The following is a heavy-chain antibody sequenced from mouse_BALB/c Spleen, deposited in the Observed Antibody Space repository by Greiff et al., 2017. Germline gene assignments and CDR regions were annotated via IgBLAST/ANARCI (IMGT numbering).Heavy chain of an antibody. CDR2: ISDGGSYT. D-gene: IGHD1-2*01. Sequence: EVQGVESGGGLVKPGGSLKLSCAASGFTFSDYYMYWVRQTPEKRLEWVATISDGGSYTYYPDSVKGRFTISRDNAKNNLYLQMSSLKSEDTAMYYCARDPSYGYYAMDYWGQGTSVTVSS. V-gene: IGHV5-4*02. CDR1: GFTFSDYY. J-gene: IGHJ4*01. CDR3: ARDPSYGYYAMDY.